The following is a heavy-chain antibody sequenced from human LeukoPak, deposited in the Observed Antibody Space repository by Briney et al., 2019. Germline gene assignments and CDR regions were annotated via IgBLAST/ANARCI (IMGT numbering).Heavy chain of an antibody. V-gene: IGHV1-46*01. CDR2: INPSGGST. D-gene: IGHD3-10*01. CDR1: GYTFTSYY. CDR3: AGPSMVRGTEYYYYGMDV. Sequence: ASVKVSCKASGYTFTSYYMHWVRQAPGQGLEWMGIINPSGGSTNYAQKFQGRVTITADESTSTAYMELSSLRSEDTAVYYCAGPSMVRGTEYYYYGMDVWGQGTTVTVSS. J-gene: IGHJ6*02.